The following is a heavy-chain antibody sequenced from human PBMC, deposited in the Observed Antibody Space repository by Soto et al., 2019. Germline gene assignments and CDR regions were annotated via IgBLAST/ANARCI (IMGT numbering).Heavy chain of an antibody. Sequence: GGSLRLSCAASGFTFSNAWMNWVRQAPGKGLEWVGRIKSKTDGGTTDYAAPVKGRFTISRDDSKNTLYLQMNSLKTEDTAVYYCTTGFLYYYDSSGNDAFDIWGQGTMVTVSS. J-gene: IGHJ3*02. V-gene: IGHV3-15*07. D-gene: IGHD3-22*01. CDR2: IKSKTDGGTT. CDR3: TTGFLYYYDSSGNDAFDI. CDR1: GFTFSNAW.